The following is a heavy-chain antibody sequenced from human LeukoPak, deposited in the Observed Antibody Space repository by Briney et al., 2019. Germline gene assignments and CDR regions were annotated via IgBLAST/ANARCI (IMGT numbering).Heavy chain of an antibody. CDR2: IYSGGST. J-gene: IGHJ4*02. V-gene: IGHV3-53*01. CDR1: GFTVSSNY. D-gene: IGHD3-10*01. CDR3: AGQGVFSHRGY. Sequence: GESLRLSCAASGFTVSSNYMNWVRQPPGKGLEWVSGIYSGGSTYYPDSVKGRFTISRDTSKNTLYLQMNSLRAEDTAVYYCAGQGVFSHRGYWGQGTLVTVSS.